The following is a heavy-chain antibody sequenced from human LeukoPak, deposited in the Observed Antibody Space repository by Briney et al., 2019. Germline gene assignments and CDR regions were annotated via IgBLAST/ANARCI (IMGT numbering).Heavy chain of an antibody. CDR2: INPSGGST. CDR3: ARSYQAPYGSPPFDP. V-gene: IGHV1-46*01. CDR1: GDTFTSYY. Sequence: ASVKVSCKASGDTFTSYYMHWVRQAPGQGLEWMGRINPSGGSTSYAQKFQGRVTMTRDTSTSTVYMELSSLKASDTAMYYCARSYQAPYGSPPFDPWSQGTLVTVSS. D-gene: IGHD2-15*01. J-gene: IGHJ5*02.